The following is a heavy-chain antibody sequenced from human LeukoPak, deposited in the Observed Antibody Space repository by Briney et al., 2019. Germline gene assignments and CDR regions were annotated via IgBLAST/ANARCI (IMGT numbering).Heavy chain of an antibody. CDR1: GFTFSNYW. Sequence: GGSLRLSCAASGFTFSNYWMTWVRQGPGEGLEWVSYSSGSSIYYADFVKGRFTISRDNAKNSLYLQMNSLRAEDTAVYYCAREGSSSWYVDYWGQGTLVTVSS. J-gene: IGHJ4*02. CDR2: SSGSSI. V-gene: IGHV3-11*01. D-gene: IGHD6-13*01. CDR3: AREGSSSWYVDY.